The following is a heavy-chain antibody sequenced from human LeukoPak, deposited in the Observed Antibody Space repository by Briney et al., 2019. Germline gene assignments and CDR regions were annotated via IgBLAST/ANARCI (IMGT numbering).Heavy chain of an antibody. CDR1: GSGFTFGNFA. D-gene: IGHD2-2*01. V-gene: IGHV3-23*01. Sequence: GGSLRLSSEVSGSGFTFGNFAMSWVRQAPGKGLEWVSGISGSGYYTYYADSVKGRFTISRDNSKNTVYIQINSLRAEDTAVYYCAKDGSWGDYQFYFYMDVWGKGTTVTVSS. J-gene: IGHJ6*03. CDR3: AKDGSWGDYQFYFYMDV. CDR2: ISGSGYYT.